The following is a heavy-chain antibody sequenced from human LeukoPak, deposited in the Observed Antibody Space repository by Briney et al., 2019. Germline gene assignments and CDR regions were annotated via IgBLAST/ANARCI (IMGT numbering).Heavy chain of an antibody. Sequence: GGSLRLSCAASGFTFSSYAMSWVRQAPGKGLEWVSAISGSGGSIYYADSVKGRFTISRDNSKNTLYLQMNSLRAEDTAVYYCAKVTFGEVIGSWGQGTLVTVSS. V-gene: IGHV3-23*01. J-gene: IGHJ5*01. CDR2: ISGSGGSI. CDR3: AKVTFGEVIGS. CDR1: GFTFSSYA. D-gene: IGHD3-16*01.